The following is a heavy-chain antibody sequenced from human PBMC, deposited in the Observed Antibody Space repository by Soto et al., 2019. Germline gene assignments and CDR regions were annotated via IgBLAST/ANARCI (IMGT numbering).Heavy chain of an antibody. CDR3: ARFLGQGRYFYY. CDR2: INHSGST. D-gene: IGHD3-3*01. CDR1: GGSFSGYY. Sequence: TLSLTCAVYGGSFSGYYWSWIRQPPGKGLEWIGEINHSGSTNYNPSLKSRVTISVDTSKNQFSLKLSSVTAADTAVYYCARFLGQGRYFYYWGQGTLVTVSS. J-gene: IGHJ4*02. V-gene: IGHV4-34*01.